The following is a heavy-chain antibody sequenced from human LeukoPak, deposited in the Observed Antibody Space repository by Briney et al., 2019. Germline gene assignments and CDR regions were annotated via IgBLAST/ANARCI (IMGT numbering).Heavy chain of an antibody. CDR2: IKDDGTQK. J-gene: IGHJ4*02. CDR1: GSSFNIYW. V-gene: IGHV3-7*01. D-gene: IGHD3-16*02. Sequence: GGSLRLSCVVSGSSFNIYWMNWVRQTPGKGLEWVASIKDDGTQKYYVDSVKGRFTMSRDNAKNSLYLQMNSLRVEDTAVYYCVRDYLWGNYRSFDFWGKGTLVTVSS. CDR3: VRDYLWGNYRSFDF.